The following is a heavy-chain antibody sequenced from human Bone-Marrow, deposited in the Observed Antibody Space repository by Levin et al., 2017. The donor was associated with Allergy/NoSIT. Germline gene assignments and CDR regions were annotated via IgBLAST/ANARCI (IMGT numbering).Heavy chain of an antibody. J-gene: IGHJ4*02. Sequence: GGSLRLSCAASGFIFNDHSMNWVRQAPGKGLEWVGRTRNKANIYTTEYAASVKGRFTISRDDSRSSLFLQMNSLQTEDTAVYYCAREGDSSAYYIDFDYWGQGTLVTVSS. CDR2: TRNKANIYTT. CDR1: GFIFNDHS. CDR3: AREGDSSAYYIDFDY. D-gene: IGHD6-19*01. V-gene: IGHV3-72*01.